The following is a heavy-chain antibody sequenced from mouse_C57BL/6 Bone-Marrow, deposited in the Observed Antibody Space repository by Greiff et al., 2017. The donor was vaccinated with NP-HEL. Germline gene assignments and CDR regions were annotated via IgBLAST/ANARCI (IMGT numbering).Heavy chain of an antibody. J-gene: IGHJ2*01. Sequence: QVQLQQPGAELVRPGTSVKLSCKASGYTFTSYWMHWVKQRPGQGLEWIGVIDPSDSYTNYNQKFKGKATLTVDTSSSTAYMQLSSLTSEDSAVYYCASNWEGDYWGQGTTLTVSS. CDR2: IDPSDSYT. V-gene: IGHV1-59*01. CDR1: GYTFTSYW. CDR3: ASNWEGDY. D-gene: IGHD4-1*01.